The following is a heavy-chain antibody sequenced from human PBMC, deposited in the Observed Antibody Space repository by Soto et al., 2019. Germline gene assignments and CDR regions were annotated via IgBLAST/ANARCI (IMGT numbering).Heavy chain of an antibody. CDR3: AHRNVLLWFGELSFDP. CDR1: GFSLSTSGVG. D-gene: IGHD3-10*01. V-gene: IGHV2-5*02. J-gene: IGHJ5*02. CDR2: IYWDDDK. Sequence: QITLKESGPTLVKPTQTLTLTCTFSGFSLSTSGVGVGWIRQPPGKALEWLALIYWDDDKRYSPSLKSRLTITKDTSKNQVVLTMTNMDPVDTATYYCAHRNVLLWFGELSFDPWGQGTLVTVSS.